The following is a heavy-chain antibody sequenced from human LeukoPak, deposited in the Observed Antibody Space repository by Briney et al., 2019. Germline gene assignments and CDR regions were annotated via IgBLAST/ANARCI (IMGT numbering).Heavy chain of an antibody. CDR1: GFTFSSYW. CDR2: IKQDGSEK. CDR3: ARPRGNVGMAKNPFDY. D-gene: IGHD5-24*01. V-gene: IGHV3-7*01. J-gene: IGHJ4*02. Sequence: PGGSLRLSCAASGFTFSSYWMSWVRQAPGKGLEWVANIKQDGSEKYYVDSVKGRFTISRDNAKNSLYLQMNSLRAEDTAVYYCARPRGNVGMAKNPFDYWGQGTLVTVSS.